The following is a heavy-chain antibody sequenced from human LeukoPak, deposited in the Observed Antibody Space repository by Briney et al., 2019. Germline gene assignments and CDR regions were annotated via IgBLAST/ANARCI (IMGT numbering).Heavy chain of an antibody. CDR3: ARAELDYGDYQPLDY. V-gene: IGHV1-69*04. J-gene: IGHJ4*02. CDR2: IIPILGIA. CDR1: GGTFSSYA. Sequence: SVKVSCKASGGTFSSYAISWVRQAPGQGLEWMGRIIPILGIANYAQKFQGRVTITADKSTSTAYMEMSSLRSEDTAVYYCARAELDYGDYQPLDYWGQGTLVTVSS. D-gene: IGHD4-17*01.